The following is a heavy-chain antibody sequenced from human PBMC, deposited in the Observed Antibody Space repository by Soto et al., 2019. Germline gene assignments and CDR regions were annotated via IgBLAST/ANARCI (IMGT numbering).Heavy chain of an antibody. D-gene: IGHD3-3*02. V-gene: IGHV3-72*01. J-gene: IGHJ4*02. CDR2: ARGRAKSYST. CDR3: VRAVLVSGKTHFDY. CDR1: GFTFSDHY. Sequence: GGSLRLSCAASGFTFSDHYMDWVRQAPGNGLEWVGRARGRAKSYSTGYAASVKGRFTVSRDDSKDSLYLQMTSLKTEDTAVYYCVRAVLVSGKTHFDYWGQGTLVTVSS.